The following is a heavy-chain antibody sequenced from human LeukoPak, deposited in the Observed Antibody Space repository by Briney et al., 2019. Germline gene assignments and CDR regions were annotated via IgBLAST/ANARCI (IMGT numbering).Heavy chain of an antibody. D-gene: IGHD6-6*01. J-gene: IGHJ3*02. CDR1: GFTVSSNY. CDR3: AKSVGAAPAAFDI. V-gene: IGHV3-53*01. CDR2: IYSGGST. Sequence: PGGSLRLSCAASGFTVSSNYMSWVRQAPGKGLEWVSVIYSGGSTYYADSVKGRFTISRDNSKNTLYLQMNSLRAEDTAVYYCAKSVGAAPAAFDIWGQGTMVTVSS.